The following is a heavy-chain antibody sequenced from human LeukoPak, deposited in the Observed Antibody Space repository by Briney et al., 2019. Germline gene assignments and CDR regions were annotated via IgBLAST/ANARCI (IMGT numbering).Heavy chain of an antibody. V-gene: IGHV3-30*02. Sequence: PGGSLRLSCAASGFTFSSYGMHWVRQAPGKGLEWVAFIRYDESSKYYADSVKGRFTISRDNSKNMLYLQMNSLRAEDTAVYYCAKDRGTYYDILTGFDYWGQGTLVTVSS. J-gene: IGHJ4*02. CDR1: GFTFSSYG. CDR2: IRYDESSK. D-gene: IGHD3-9*01. CDR3: AKDRGTYYDILTGFDY.